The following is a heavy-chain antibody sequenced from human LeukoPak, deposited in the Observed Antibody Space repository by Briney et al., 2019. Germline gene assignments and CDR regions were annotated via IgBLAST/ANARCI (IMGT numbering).Heavy chain of an antibody. D-gene: IGHD2-2*01. CDR1: GGSISSGGYY. CDR3: ARVVVPAAFDY. J-gene: IGHJ4*02. V-gene: IGHV4-31*03. CDR2: IYYSGST. Sequence: PSQTPSLTRTVSGGSISSGGYYWSWIRQHPGKGLEWIGYIYYSGSTYYNPSLKSRVTISVDTSKNQFSLKLSSVTAADTAVYYCARVVVPAAFDYWGQGTLVTVSS.